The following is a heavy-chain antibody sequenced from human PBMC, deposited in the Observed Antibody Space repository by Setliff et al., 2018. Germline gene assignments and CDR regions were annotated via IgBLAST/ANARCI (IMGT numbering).Heavy chain of an antibody. V-gene: IGHV3-21*01. CDR1: GFTFSSYS. J-gene: IGHJ5*02. Sequence: PGGSLRLSCAASGFTFSSYSMNWVRQVPGKGLEWVSSISSSSSYIYYADSVKGRFTISRDNAKNSLYLQMNSLRAEDTAVYYCARDGYYNFWSGPSLAPNWFDPWGQGTLVTVSS. CDR2: ISSSSSYI. D-gene: IGHD3-3*01. CDR3: ARDGYYNFWSGPSLAPNWFDP.